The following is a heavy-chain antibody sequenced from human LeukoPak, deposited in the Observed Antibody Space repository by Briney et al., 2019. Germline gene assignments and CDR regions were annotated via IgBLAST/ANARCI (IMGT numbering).Heavy chain of an antibody. CDR3: AKGLLTVVIRDWFDP. V-gene: IGHV3-30*18. D-gene: IGHD4-23*01. Sequence: PGGSLRLSCVVSGFSFSNYGMHWDRQAPGKGLEWVAVISYDGSEKHYADSVKGRFTIARDNSKNTLYLQMNSLRVEDSAVYYCAKGLLTVVIRDWFDPWGQGTLVTVSS. CDR2: ISYDGSEK. CDR1: GFSFSNYG. J-gene: IGHJ5*02.